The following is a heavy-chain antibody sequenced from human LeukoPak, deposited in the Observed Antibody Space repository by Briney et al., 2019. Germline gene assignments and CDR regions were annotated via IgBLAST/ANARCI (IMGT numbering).Heavy chain of an antibody. Sequence: QPGGSLRLSCAASGFTFSGSAMHWVRQASGKGLEWVGRIRSKANSYATAYAASVKGRFTVSRDDSKNTLYLQMNSLRAEDTAFYYCVRFDRLPGGVDYWGQGTLVTVSS. V-gene: IGHV3-73*01. J-gene: IGHJ4*02. CDR3: VRFDRLPGGVDY. CDR2: IRSKANSYAT. CDR1: GFTFSGSA. D-gene: IGHD2-15*01.